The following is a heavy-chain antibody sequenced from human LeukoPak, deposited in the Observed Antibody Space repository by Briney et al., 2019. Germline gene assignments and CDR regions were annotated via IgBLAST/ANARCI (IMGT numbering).Heavy chain of an antibody. V-gene: IGHV4-34*01. CDR3: ARGVGYSYGSDY. CDR2: INHSGST. J-gene: IGHJ4*02. Sequence: SETLSLTCAAYGGSFSGYYWSWIRQPPGKGLEWIGEINHSGSTNYNPSLKSRVTISVDTSKNQFSLKLSSVTAADTAVYYCARGVGYSYGSDYWGQGTLVTVSS. CDR1: GGSFSGYY. D-gene: IGHD5-18*01.